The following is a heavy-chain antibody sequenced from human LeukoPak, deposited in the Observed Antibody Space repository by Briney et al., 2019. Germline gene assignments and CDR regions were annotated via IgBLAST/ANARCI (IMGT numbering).Heavy chain of an antibody. D-gene: IGHD6-19*01. CDR1: GFDFSSHG. Sequence: GGSLRLSCAASGFDFSSHGMNWVRQAPGKGLEWVSAISGSGGSTYYADSVKGRFTISRDNSKNTLYLQMNSLRAGDTAVYYCAKDKKGIAVAGPGFDPWGQGTLVTVSS. CDR2: ISGSGGST. V-gene: IGHV3-23*01. J-gene: IGHJ5*02. CDR3: AKDKKGIAVAGPGFDP.